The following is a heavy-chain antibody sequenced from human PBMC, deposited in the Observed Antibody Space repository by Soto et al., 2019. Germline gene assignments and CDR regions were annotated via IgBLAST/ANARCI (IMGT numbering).Heavy chain of an antibody. V-gene: IGHV4-59*08. CDR1: GGSISSYY. CDR3: ARHSYCSGGSCPNWFDP. Sequence: QVQLQESGPGLVKPSETLSLTCTVSGGSISSYYWSWIRQPPGKGLEWIGYIYYSGSTNYNPSLKIPVPISVDPSKNQFPLKLSSVTAADTAVYYCARHSYCSGGSCPNWFDPWGQGTLVTVSS. CDR2: IYYSGST. D-gene: IGHD2-15*01. J-gene: IGHJ5*02.